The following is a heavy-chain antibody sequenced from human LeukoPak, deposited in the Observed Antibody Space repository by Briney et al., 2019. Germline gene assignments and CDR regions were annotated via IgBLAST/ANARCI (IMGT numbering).Heavy chain of an antibody. V-gene: IGHV3-23*01. CDR3: AKLGGQELHNYYVAV. CDR2: IIDSGEST. J-gene: IGHJ6*03. CDR1: GFTISSYA. Sequence: PGGSLRLSWAASGFTISSYAMSWVRQAPGKGLEWVSGIIDSGESTYYANFAKGRFTTSRDNSNNTLYLQMNSLRAEDTAVYYCAKLGGQELHNYYVAVCGKGTTVAVSS. D-gene: IGHD3-16*01.